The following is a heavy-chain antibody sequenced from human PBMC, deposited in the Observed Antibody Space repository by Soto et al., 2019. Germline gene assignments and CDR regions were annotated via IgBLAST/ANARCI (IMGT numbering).Heavy chain of an antibody. V-gene: IGHV3-23*01. CDR3: VRRAITATTKWGAFDV. J-gene: IGHJ3*01. CDR2: ISPGADVS. D-gene: IGHD1-20*01. Sequence: EVQLLESGGGLVQPGGSLRLSCAASGFTFSSFVMNWVRQAPGKGLEWVSTISPGADVSHYTDSVMGRFTISRDNSRRTLHLQMDSLRVEDAAVYFCVRRAITATTKWGAFDVWGQGTAVTVSS. CDR1: GFTFSSFV.